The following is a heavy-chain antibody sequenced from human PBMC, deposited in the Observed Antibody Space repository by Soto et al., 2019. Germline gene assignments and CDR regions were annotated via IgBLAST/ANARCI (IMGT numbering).Heavy chain of an antibody. CDR3: AREQQLGRFFSSYYYYGMDV. CDR2: ISSSSSYI. CDR1: GFTFSSYS. D-gene: IGHD6-13*01. Sequence: GGSLRLSCAASGFTFSSYSMNWVRQAPGKGLEWVSSISSSSSYIYYPDSVKGRFTISRDNAKNSLYRQMNSLRAEDTAVYYCAREQQLGRFFSSYYYYGMDVWGQGTTVTVSS. V-gene: IGHV3-21*04. J-gene: IGHJ6*02.